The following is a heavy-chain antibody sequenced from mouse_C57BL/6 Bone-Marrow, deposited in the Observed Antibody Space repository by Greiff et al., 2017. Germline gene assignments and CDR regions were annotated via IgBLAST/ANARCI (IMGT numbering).Heavy chain of an antibody. CDR1: GYTFTSYG. CDR2: IYPRSGNT. D-gene: IGHD1-1*01. Sequence: LMESGAELARPGASVKLSCKASGYTFTSYGISWVKQRTGQGLEWIGEIYPRSGNTYYNEKFKGKATLTADKSSSTAYMELRSLTSEDSAVYFCARGGSSPWYFDVWGTGTTVTVSS. CDR3: ARGGSSPWYFDV. J-gene: IGHJ1*03. V-gene: IGHV1-81*01.